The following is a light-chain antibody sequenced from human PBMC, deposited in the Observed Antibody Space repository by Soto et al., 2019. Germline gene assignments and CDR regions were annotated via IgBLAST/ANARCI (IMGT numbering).Light chain of an antibody. CDR2: GAS. V-gene: IGKV3-20*01. CDR3: QQYGSSPRT. Sequence: EMGLSQSPSTLSLSQGERTPRSRWASQSVSSSYLAWYQQKPGQAPRLLIYGASNRATGIPDRFSGSGSGTDFTLTISRLEPEDFAVYYCQQYGSSPRTFGQGTKVDIK. CDR1: QSVSSSY. J-gene: IGKJ1*01.